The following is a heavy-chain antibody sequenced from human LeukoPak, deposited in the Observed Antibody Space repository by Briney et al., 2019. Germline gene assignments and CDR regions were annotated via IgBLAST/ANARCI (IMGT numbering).Heavy chain of an antibody. J-gene: IGHJ4*02. Sequence: GGSLRLSCAASGFTVSSNYMSWVRQAPGKGLEWVSAISGSGGSTYYADSVKGRFTISRDNSKNTLYLQMNSLRAEDTAVYYCAKRSCTGGSCYFSNFDYWGQGTLVTVSS. CDR2: ISGSGGST. CDR3: AKRSCTGGSCYFSNFDY. CDR1: GFTVSSNY. V-gene: IGHV3-23*01. D-gene: IGHD2-15*01.